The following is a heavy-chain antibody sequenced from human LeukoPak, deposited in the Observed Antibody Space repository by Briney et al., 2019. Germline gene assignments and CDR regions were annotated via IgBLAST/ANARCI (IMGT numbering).Heavy chain of an antibody. D-gene: IGHD3-3*01. J-gene: IGHJ2*01. V-gene: IGHV3-53*01. CDR3: AKSPRVPVGYFGL. Sequence: PGGSLRLSCTASGLTVSSNYLSWVRQAPGKGLEWVSVLYIGGDTYYAASVKGRFTISRDNSKNTLYLQMNYLRAEDTAVYYCAKSPRVPVGYFGLWGRGTLVTVSS. CDR2: LYIGGDT. CDR1: GLTVSSNY.